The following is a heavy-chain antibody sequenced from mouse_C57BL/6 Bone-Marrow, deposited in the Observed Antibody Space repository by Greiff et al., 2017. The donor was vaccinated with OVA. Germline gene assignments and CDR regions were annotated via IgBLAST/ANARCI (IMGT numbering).Heavy chain of an antibody. CDR2: IWSGGSK. J-gene: IGHJ2*01. CDR1: GFSLTSYG. V-gene: IGHV2-2*01. D-gene: IGHD1-1*01. CDR3: ARGTTVVTSFDY. Sequence: QVQLQQSGPGLVQPSQSLSITCTVSGFSLTSYGVHWVRQSPGKGLEWLGVIWSGGSKDSNAAFISRLSINKDKSKSQDFIKMNSLQADDTAIYYGARGTTVVTSFDYWGQGTTLTVSS.